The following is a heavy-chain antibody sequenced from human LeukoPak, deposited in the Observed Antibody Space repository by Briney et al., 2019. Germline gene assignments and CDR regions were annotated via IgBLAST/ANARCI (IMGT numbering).Heavy chain of an antibody. CDR1: GGSFSGYY. Sequence: PSETLSLTCAVYGGSFSGYYWSWIRHPPGQGLEWIGEINHSGSTNYNPSLKSRVTISVDTSKNQFSLKLSSVTAADTAVYYCARKRQLWLLGNAFDIWGQGTMVTVSS. CDR3: ARKRQLWLLGNAFDI. CDR2: INHSGST. D-gene: IGHD5-18*01. V-gene: IGHV4-34*01. J-gene: IGHJ3*02.